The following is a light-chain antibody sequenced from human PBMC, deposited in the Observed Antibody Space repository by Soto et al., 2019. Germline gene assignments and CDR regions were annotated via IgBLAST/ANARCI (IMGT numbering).Light chain of an antibody. CDR2: DVS. CDR1: SSDVGGYNY. V-gene: IGLV2-14*01. J-gene: IGLJ1*01. Sequence: QSVLTQPASVSGSPGQSITISCTGTSSDVGGYNYVSWYQQHPGKAPKLMIYDVSNRPSGVSNRFSGSKSGNTASLTISGLQAEDEADYYCSSYTSSSPYVFGTGTKVIVL. CDR3: SSYTSSSPYV.